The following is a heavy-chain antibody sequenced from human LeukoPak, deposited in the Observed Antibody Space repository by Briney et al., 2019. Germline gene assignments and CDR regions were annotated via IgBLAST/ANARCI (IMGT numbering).Heavy chain of an antibody. Sequence: GGSLRLSCAASGFTFSSYWMHWVRQAPGKGLVWVSRINTDGSSTSYADSVKGRFTISRDNAKNTLYLQMNSLRAEDTAVYYCARAVMLWFGELLNPELIDYWGQGTLVSVSS. D-gene: IGHD3-10*01. J-gene: IGHJ4*02. CDR1: GFTFSSYW. CDR3: ARAVMLWFGELLNPELIDY. CDR2: INTDGSST. V-gene: IGHV3-74*01.